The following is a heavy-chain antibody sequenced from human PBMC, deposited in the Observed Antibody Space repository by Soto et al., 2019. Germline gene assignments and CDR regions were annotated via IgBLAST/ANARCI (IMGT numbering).Heavy chain of an antibody. J-gene: IGHJ4*02. D-gene: IGHD3-22*01. V-gene: IGHV3-30*18. CDR3: AKGAYYYDSSGHDY. Sequence: QVQLVESGGGVVQPGRSLRLSCAASGFTFSSYGVHWVRQAPGKGLEWVAVISYDGSNKYYADSVKGRFTISRDNSKNTLYLQMNSLRAEDTAVYYCAKGAYYYDSSGHDYWGQGTLVTVSS. CDR2: ISYDGSNK. CDR1: GFTFSSYG.